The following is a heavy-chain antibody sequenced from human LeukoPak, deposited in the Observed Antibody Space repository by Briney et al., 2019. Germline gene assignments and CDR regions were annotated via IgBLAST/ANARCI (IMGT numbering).Heavy chain of an antibody. CDR3: TRSPDGVDY. Sequence: GGSLRLSCAASGFTFSNYWMTWVRQAPGKGPEWVANIKQDGSEKYYLDSVKGRFTISRDNAKNSLYLEMNSLRAEDTAVYYCTRSPDGVDYWGQGTLVTVSS. V-gene: IGHV3-7*01. D-gene: IGHD3-10*01. CDR1: GFTFSNYW. CDR2: IKQDGSEK. J-gene: IGHJ4*02.